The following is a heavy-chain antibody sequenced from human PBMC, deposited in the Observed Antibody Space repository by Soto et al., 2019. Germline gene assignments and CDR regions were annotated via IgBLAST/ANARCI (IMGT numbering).Heavy chain of an antibody. CDR2: IHHSGST. D-gene: IGHD1-26*01. CDR3: PKMVGATLVDY. Sequence: QVQLQESGPGLVKPSGTLSLTCTVSGASISSTSSGDWWSWVRQPPGKGLEWIGEIHHSGSTNYNPSLKXLXTXSXXKSNNQFSLRLSSVTAADTAVYYCPKMVGATLVDYWGQGTLVTVSS. J-gene: IGHJ4*02. CDR1: GASISSTSSGDW. V-gene: IGHV4-4*02.